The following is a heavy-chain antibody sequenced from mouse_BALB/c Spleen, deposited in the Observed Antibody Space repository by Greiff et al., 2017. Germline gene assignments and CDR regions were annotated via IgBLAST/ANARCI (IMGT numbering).Heavy chain of an antibody. CDR3: ARHDGNYVGAMDY. CDR1: GFSLTGYG. CDR2: IWGDGST. D-gene: IGHD2-3*01. Sequence: QVQLKESRPGLVAPSQSLSITCTVSGFSLTGYGVNWVRQPPGKGLEWLGMIWGDGSTDYNSALKSRLSISKDNSKSQVFLKMNSLQTDDTAMYYCARHDGNYVGAMDYWGQGTSVTVSS. J-gene: IGHJ4*01. V-gene: IGHV2-6-7*01.